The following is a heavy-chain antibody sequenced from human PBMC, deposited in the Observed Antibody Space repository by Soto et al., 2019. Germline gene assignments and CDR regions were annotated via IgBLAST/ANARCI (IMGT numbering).Heavy chain of an antibody. Sequence: EVQLVESGGGLVQPGRSLRLSCAASGFTFDDYAMNWVRQAPGKGLEWVSSISWNSGNIVYADSVKGRFTISRDNAKNSLYLQMSSLRAEDTAVYYCAKGHTTSVFSYFDLWGRGVLVTVSS. J-gene: IGHJ2*01. CDR2: ISWNSGNI. D-gene: IGHD1-1*01. CDR3: AKGHTTSVFSYFDL. CDR1: GFTFDDYA. V-gene: IGHV3-9*01.